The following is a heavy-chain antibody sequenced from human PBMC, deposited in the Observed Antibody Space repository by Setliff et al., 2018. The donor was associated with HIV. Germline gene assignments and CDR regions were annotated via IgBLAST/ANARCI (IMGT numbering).Heavy chain of an antibody. V-gene: IGHV3-30*03. CDR2: ISDDGHKE. D-gene: IGHD3-16*02. CDR1: GFSFSDYG. CDR3: ARDSGPYHDYVWGTYRPIYFQH. J-gene: IGHJ1*01. Sequence: GGSLRLSCGVAGFSFSDYGMHWGRQAPGKGLEWVAVISDDGHKEYYADSVRGRFSIYRDSTKNSLYLQMNSLRAEDTAVYYCARDSGPYHDYVWGTYRPIYFQHWGQGTLVTVSS.